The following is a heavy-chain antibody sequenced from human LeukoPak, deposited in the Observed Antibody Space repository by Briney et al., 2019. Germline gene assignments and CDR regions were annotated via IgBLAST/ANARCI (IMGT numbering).Heavy chain of an antibody. J-gene: IGHJ4*02. D-gene: IGHD2-2*01. V-gene: IGHV3-30-3*01. Sequence: GGSLRLSCAASGFTFSSYAIHWVRQAPGKGLEWVAVISNDGAFKSYTDSVRGRFTISRDNSKNMLYLQMNSLRTEDTAVYYCARDPPELHQLAHFDYWGQGTLVTVSS. CDR1: GFTFSSYA. CDR3: ARDPPELHQLAHFDY. CDR2: ISNDGAFK.